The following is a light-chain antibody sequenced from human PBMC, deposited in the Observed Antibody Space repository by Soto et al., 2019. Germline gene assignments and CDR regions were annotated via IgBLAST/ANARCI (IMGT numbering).Light chain of an antibody. J-gene: IGLJ3*02. CDR1: SSDIGSNS. Sequence: QSVLTQPPSASGTPGQRVTISCSGSSSDIGSNSVSWYQQLPGTAPKLLIHTNNQRPSGVPDRFSGSKSGTSASLAISGLQSEDEADYYCASWDDSLNGPWVFSGGTKLTVL. CDR2: TNN. V-gene: IGLV1-44*01. CDR3: ASWDDSLNGPWV.